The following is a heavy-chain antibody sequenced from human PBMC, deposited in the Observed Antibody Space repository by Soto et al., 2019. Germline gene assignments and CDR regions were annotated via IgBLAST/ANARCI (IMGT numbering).Heavy chain of an antibody. CDR3: AKGSVGAIDAFDI. V-gene: IGHV3-23*01. Sequence: EVQLLESGGGLVQPGGSLRLSCAASGFTFSSYAMSWVRQAPGKGLEWVSAISGSGGSTYYADSVKGRFTISRDNSKNTLYLKMNSLGAEDTAVYYCAKGSVGAIDAFDIWGQGTMVTVSS. J-gene: IGHJ3*02. CDR1: GFTFSSYA. D-gene: IGHD1-26*01. CDR2: ISGSGGST.